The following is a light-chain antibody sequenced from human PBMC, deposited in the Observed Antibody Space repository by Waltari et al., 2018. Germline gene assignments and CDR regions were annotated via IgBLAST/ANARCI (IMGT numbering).Light chain of an antibody. V-gene: IGLV1-40*01. J-gene: IGLJ2*01. Sequence: QPVLTQPPSVSGAPGQRVPISCSGTKSNIGADVHVHWDQQVPGTAPKLLLHHFSNRPSGVSDRFSGFKSGASASLVITGLQAEDEAMYYCQSYDTTLSAVVFGGGTRLTV. CDR1: KSNIGADVH. CDR3: QSYDTTLSAVV. CDR2: HFS.